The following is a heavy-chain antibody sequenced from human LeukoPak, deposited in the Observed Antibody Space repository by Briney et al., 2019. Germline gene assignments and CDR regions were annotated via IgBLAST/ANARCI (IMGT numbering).Heavy chain of an antibody. J-gene: IGHJ4*02. CDR3: ARGKAGTLDY. V-gene: IGHV3-23*01. D-gene: IGHD1-1*01. CDR1: GFTFYNYA. Sequence: GGSLRLSCAASGFTFYNYAMSWVRQAPGKGLEWGSAISGGGGGTYYADSVKGRFTISRDNSKNTLYLQMNSLRAEDTAVYYCARGKAGTLDYWGQGTLVTASS. CDR2: ISGGGGGT.